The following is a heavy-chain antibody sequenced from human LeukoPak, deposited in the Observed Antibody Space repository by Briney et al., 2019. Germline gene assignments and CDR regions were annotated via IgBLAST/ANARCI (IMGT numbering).Heavy chain of an antibody. V-gene: IGHV3-30*02. Sequence: GGSLRLSCAASGLTFSSYGMHWVRQAPGKGLEWVAFIRYDGSNKYYADSVKGRFTVSRDNSKNTLYLQMNSLRAEDTAVYYCAKAVAGYLDYWGQGTLVTVSS. D-gene: IGHD6-19*01. CDR3: AKAVAGYLDY. CDR2: IRYDGSNK. J-gene: IGHJ4*02. CDR1: GLTFSSYG.